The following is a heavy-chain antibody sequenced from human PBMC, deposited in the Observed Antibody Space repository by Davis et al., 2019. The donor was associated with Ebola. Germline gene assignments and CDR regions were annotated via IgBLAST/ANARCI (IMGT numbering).Heavy chain of an antibody. D-gene: IGHD1-26*01. CDR3: ARHGRGMGYGDS. CDR2: TSYSGNT. J-gene: IGHJ4*02. CDR1: GGSISSSPYY. Sequence: PSETLSLTCTVYGGSISSSPYYWGWIRQPPGKGLEWIGSTSYSGNTYYNPSLKSRVAIFVDTPKNELSLKLNSVTAADTAVYYCARHGRGMGYGDSWGQGSLVTVSS. V-gene: IGHV4-39*01.